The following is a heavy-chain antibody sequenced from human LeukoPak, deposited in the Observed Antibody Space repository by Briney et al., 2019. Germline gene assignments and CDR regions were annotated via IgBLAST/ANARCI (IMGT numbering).Heavy chain of an antibody. CDR1: GFTVSSNY. V-gene: IGHV3-30*18. CDR2: ISYDGSNK. J-gene: IGHJ4*02. Sequence: GGSLRLSCAASGFTVSSNYMSWVRQAPGKGLEWVAVISYDGSNKYYADSVKGRFTISRDNSKNTLYLQMNSLRAEDTAVYYCAKAYDYQNYFDYWGQGTLVTVSS. CDR3: AKAYDYQNYFDY. D-gene: IGHD3-16*01.